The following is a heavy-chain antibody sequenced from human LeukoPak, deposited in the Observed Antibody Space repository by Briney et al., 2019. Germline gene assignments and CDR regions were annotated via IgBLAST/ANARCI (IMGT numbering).Heavy chain of an antibody. CDR2: IYTSGST. Sequence: PSETLSLTSTASGGSISSYYWSWIRQPDGKGLEWIGRIYTSGSTNYNPSVKSRVTISVDKSKNQFSLKLSSVTAADTAVYYCAKGGSSWPFDYWGQGTLVTVSS. D-gene: IGHD6-13*01. CDR3: AKGGSSWPFDY. J-gene: IGHJ4*02. V-gene: IGHV4-4*07. CDR1: GGSISSYY.